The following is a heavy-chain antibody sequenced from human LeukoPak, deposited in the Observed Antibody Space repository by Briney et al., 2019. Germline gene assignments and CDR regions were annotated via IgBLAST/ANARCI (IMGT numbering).Heavy chain of an antibody. Sequence: WMGWINAGNGNTKYSQKFQGRVTITRDTSASTAYMELSSLRSEDTAVYYCAREGSIVAFDIWGQGTMVAVSS. CDR2: INAGNGNT. CDR3: AREGSIVAFDI. D-gene: IGHD3-16*02. J-gene: IGHJ3*02. V-gene: IGHV1-3*01.